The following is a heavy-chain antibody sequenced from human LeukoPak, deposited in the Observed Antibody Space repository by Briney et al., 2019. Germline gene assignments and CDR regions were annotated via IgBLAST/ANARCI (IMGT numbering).Heavy chain of an antibody. Sequence: GGSLRLSCAASGFTFSSYGMHWVRQAPGKGLEWVAVISYDGSNKYYADSVKGRFTISRDNSKNTLYLQMNSLRAEDTAVYYCARGEGGYYQAYWGQGALVTVSS. J-gene: IGHJ4*02. D-gene: IGHD1-26*01. CDR1: GFTFSSYG. V-gene: IGHV3-30*03. CDR2: ISYDGSNK. CDR3: ARGEGGYYQAY.